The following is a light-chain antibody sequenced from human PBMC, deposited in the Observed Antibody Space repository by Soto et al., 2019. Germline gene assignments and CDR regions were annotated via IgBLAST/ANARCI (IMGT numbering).Light chain of an antibody. J-gene: IGLJ2*01. V-gene: IGLV2-14*02. CDR3: AAWDDSLGVL. CDR1: SSDVVNDLL. Sequence: QSALTQPASVSGSPGQSITISCTGTSSDVVNDLLVSWYQQQPGKAPKLMIYEGTKRPAGVSDRFSGSKSGTTATLAISGLRSEDEADYYCAAWDDSLGVLFGGGTKLTVL. CDR2: EGT.